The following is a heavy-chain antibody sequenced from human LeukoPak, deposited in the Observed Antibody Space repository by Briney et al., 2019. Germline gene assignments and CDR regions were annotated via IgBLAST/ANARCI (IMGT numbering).Heavy chain of an antibody. V-gene: IGHV3-7*01. CDR2: IKQDGSEK. CDR1: GFTFSSYW. D-gene: IGHD3-16*01. CDR3: ARAKGTLINYYYYGMDV. J-gene: IGHJ6*02. Sequence: GGSLRLSCAASGFTFSSYWMRWVRQAPGKGLEWVANIKQDGSEKYYVDSVKGRFTISRDNAKNSLYLQMNSLRAEDTAVYYCARAKGTLINYYYYGMDVWGQGTTVTVSS.